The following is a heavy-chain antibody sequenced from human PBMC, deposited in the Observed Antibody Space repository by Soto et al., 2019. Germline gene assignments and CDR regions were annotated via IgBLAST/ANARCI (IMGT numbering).Heavy chain of an antibody. J-gene: IGHJ4*02. CDR1: GYTFPTYY. Sequence: ASVKVSCKASGYTFPTYYMHWVRQAPGPGLEWMGKISPDGGRTSYAQKLQGRVTMTRDTSTSTVYMELSSLRSEDTAVYYCATRDPGHYWGQGTLVTVSS. V-gene: IGHV1-46*01. CDR3: ATRDPGHY. CDR2: ISPDGGRT.